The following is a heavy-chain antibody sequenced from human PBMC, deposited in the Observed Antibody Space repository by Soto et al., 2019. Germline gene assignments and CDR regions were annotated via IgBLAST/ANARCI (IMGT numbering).Heavy chain of an antibody. CDR3: ARRVAHYDFWSGSEADV. Sequence: PVGSLRLSCAASGFTFSSYAMHWVRQAPGKGLEWVAVISYDGSNKYYADSVKGRFTISRDNAKNSLYLQMNSLRAEDTAVYYCARRVAHYDFWSGSEADVWGQGTTVTVSS. V-gene: IGHV3-30-3*01. CDR2: ISYDGSNK. D-gene: IGHD3-3*01. CDR1: GFTFSSYA. J-gene: IGHJ6*02.